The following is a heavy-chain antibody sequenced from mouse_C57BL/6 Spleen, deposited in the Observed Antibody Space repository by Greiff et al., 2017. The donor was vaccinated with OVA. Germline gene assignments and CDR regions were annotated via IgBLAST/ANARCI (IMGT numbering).Heavy chain of an antibody. CDR3: ASWSYDYGYFDV. CDR2: IYPGSGNT. D-gene: IGHD2-3*01. Sequence: VQLQQSGAELVRPGASVKLSCKASGYTFTDYYINWVKQRPGQGLEWIARIYPGSGNTYYNEKFKSKATLTAEKSSSTAYMQLSSLTSEDSAVYFCASWSYDYGYFDVWGTGTTVTVSS. J-gene: IGHJ1*03. V-gene: IGHV1-76*01. CDR1: GYTFTDYY.